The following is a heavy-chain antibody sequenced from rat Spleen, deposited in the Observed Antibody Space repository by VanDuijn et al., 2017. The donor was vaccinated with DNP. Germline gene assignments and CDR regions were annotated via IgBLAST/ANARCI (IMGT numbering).Heavy chain of an antibody. D-gene: IGHD4-3*01. CDR3: VRWNSGHFDY. CDR1: GFTFSDYY. Sequence: EVQLVESGGGLVQPGRSMELSCAASGFTFSDYYMAWVRQAPTKGLEWVAYIRYDGGSTYYGDSVKGRFTISRDNAKSTLYLQMNSLRSEDMATYYCVRWNSGHFDYWGQGVMVTVSS. J-gene: IGHJ2*01. CDR2: IRYDGGST. V-gene: IGHV5-22*01.